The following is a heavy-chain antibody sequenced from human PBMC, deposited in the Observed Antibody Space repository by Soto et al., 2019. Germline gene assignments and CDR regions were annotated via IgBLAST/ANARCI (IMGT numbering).Heavy chain of an antibody. D-gene: IGHD5-18*01. V-gene: IGHV4-30-4*01. CDR3: ARDLDTAMGDWYGMDV. Sequence: QVQLQESGPGLVKPSQTLSLTCTVSGGSISSGDYYWSWIRQPPGKGLEWIGYIYYSGSTYYNPSLXSXVXIPXDTSKNQFSLKLSSVAAADTAVYYCARDLDTAMGDWYGMDVWGQGTTVTVSS. CDR1: GGSISSGDYY. CDR2: IYYSGST. J-gene: IGHJ6*02.